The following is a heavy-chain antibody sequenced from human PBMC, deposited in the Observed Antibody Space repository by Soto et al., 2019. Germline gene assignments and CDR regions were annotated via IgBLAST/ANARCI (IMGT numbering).Heavy chain of an antibody. CDR2: ISYDGSNK. V-gene: IGHV3-30-3*01. Sequence: PGGSLRLSCAASGFTFSSYAMHWVRQAPGKGLEWVAVISYDGSNKYYADSVKGRFTISRDNSKNTLYLQMNSLRAEDTAVYYCASSMIVVVISSGDTPIQNVVWGQGTLVTVSS. D-gene: IGHD3-22*01. J-gene: IGHJ4*02. CDR3: ASSMIVVVISSGDTPIQNVV. CDR1: GFTFSSYA.